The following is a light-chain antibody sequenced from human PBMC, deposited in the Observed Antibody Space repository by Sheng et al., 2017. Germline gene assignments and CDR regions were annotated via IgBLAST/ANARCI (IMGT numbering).Light chain of an antibody. CDR1: QRVNSY. CDR2: AAS. CDR3: QKYDSAPLT. V-gene: IGKV1-39*01. Sequence: IQMTQSPSSLSASVGDRVTITCRASQRVNSYLNWYQQKPGKAPKLLIYAASSLQSGVPSRFSGSGSGTEYTLTISSLQPEDFATYYCQKYDSAPLTFGGGTKVEIK. J-gene: IGKJ4*01.